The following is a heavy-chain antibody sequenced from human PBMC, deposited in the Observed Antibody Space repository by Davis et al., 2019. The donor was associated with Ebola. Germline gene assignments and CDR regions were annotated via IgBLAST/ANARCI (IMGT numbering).Heavy chain of an antibody. Sequence: GESPKPPCAASGFTVSRNYMRWVRQAPGKGLEWVSVIYSGGSTYYADSVKGRFTISRDNSKNTLYLQMNSLRAGDTAVYYCAIHLPRWGARSFSAIDYWGQGTLVTVSS. CDR2: IYSGGST. CDR3: AIHLPRWGARSFSAIDY. V-gene: IGHV3-53*01. D-gene: IGHD1-26*01. J-gene: IGHJ4*02. CDR1: GFTVSRNY.